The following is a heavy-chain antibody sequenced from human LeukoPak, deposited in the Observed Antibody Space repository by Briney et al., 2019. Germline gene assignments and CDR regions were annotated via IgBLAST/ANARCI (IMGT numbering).Heavy chain of an antibody. Sequence: PSETLSLTCTVSGGSISSYYWSWIRQPPGKGLEWIGYIYYSGSTNYNPSLKSRVTISVDTSKNQFSLKLSSVTAADTAVYYCARRRYSSGWDDYWGQGTLVTVST. V-gene: IGHV4-59*01. J-gene: IGHJ4*02. CDR1: GGSISSYY. CDR3: ARRRYSSGWDDY. CDR2: IYYSGST. D-gene: IGHD6-19*01.